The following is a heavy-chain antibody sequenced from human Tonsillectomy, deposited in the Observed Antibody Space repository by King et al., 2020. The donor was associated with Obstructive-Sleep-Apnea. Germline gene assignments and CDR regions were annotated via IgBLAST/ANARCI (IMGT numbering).Heavy chain of an antibody. Sequence: TLKESGPTLVKPTQTLTLTCTFSGFSLSTRGGGVGWIRQPPGKAREWLALIYWNDDKRYRPSLKSRHTITKDISKNQVVLTMANMDPLDTATYFCAHSQLQIAVPGEGMDVWGQGTTVTVSS. CDR2: IYWNDDK. V-gene: IGHV2-5*01. D-gene: IGHD6-19*01. CDR1: GFSLSTRGGG. J-gene: IGHJ6*02. CDR3: AHSQLQIAVPGEGMDV.